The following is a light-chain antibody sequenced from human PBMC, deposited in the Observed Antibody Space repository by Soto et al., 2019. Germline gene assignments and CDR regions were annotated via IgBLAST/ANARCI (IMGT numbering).Light chain of an antibody. CDR3: QEGSTLLT. Sequence: DIQMTQSPYSLSTSVGDRVTITCRTSQSVSTYLNWYQQRPGKAPKLLIYGASSLQSGVPSRFSGSGSGTHFTLTISSLQTEDFATYYCQEGSTLLTFGGGTKVEIK. CDR1: QSVSTY. CDR2: GAS. V-gene: IGKV1-39*01. J-gene: IGKJ4*01.